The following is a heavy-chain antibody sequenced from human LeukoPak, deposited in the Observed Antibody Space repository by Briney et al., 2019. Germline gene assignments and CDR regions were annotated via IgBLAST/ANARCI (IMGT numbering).Heavy chain of an antibody. D-gene: IGHD3-22*01. CDR3: ARDRGSITMIASPGYYFDY. CDR2: IIPILGIA. J-gene: IGHJ4*02. V-gene: IGHV1-69*10. Sequence: GASVKVSCKASGGTFSSYTISSVRQAPGQGLEWMGRIIPILGIANYAQKFQGRVTITADKSTSTAYMELSSLRSEDTAVYYCARDRGSITMIASPGYYFDYWGQGTLVAVSS. CDR1: GGTFSSYT.